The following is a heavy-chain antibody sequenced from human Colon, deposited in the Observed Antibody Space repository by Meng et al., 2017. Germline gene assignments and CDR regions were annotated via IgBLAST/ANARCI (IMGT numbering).Heavy chain of an antibody. D-gene: IGHD3-10*01. J-gene: IGHJ4*02. CDR1: GGSSSSNGYY. V-gene: IGHV4-39*01. CDR2: IYHSGST. Sequence: LQLQESGPGLVKLSETLSLTCTVSGGSSSSNGYYWDWVRQPPGKGLEWIGAIYHSGSTSYNPSLQSRVTMFVDTSKNQFSLMLTSVTATDTAVYYCARRRGGSGRDCWGQGTLVTVSS. CDR3: ARRRGGSGRDC.